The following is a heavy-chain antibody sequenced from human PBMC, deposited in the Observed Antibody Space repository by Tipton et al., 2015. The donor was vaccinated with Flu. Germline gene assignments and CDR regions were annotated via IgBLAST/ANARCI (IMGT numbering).Heavy chain of an antibody. V-gene: IGHV3-9*01. CDR2: ISWNSGSI. J-gene: IGHJ4*02. CDR1: GFTFDDYA. Sequence: AASGFTFDDYAMHWVRQAPGKGLEWVSGISWNSGSIGYADSVKGRFTISRDDAKNSLYLQMNSLRAEDTALYYCAKGQWSAGFWSGYYNYFDYWGQGTLVTVSS. D-gene: IGHD3-3*01. CDR3: AKGQWSAGFWSGYYNYFDY.